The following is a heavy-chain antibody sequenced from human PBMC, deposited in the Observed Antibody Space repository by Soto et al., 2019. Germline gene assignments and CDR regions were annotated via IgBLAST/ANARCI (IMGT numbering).Heavy chain of an antibody. CDR2: ISYDGSNK. V-gene: IGHV3-30*18. D-gene: IGHD2-2*01. J-gene: IGHJ4*02. Sequence: PGGSLRLSCAASGFTFSSYGMHWVRQAPGKGLEWVAVISYDGSNKYYADSVKGRFTISRDNSKNTLYLQMNSLRAEDTAVYYCAKTREYQLLNFDYWGQGTLVTVS. CDR3: AKTREYQLLNFDY. CDR1: GFTFSSYG.